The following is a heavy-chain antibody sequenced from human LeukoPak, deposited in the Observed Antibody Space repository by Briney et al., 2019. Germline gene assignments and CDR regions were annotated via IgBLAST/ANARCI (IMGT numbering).Heavy chain of an antibody. CDR1: GGFISSYY. CDR3: ARDEGHSGYDSGDNWFDP. J-gene: IGHJ5*02. V-gene: IGHV4-59*01. CDR2: IYYSGST. Sequence: PSETLSLTCTVSGGFISSYYWSWIRRPPGKGLEWIGYIYYSGSTNYNPSLKSRVTISVDTSKNQFSLKLSSVTAADTAVYYCARDEGHSGYDSGDNWFDPWGQGTLVTVSS. D-gene: IGHD5-12*01.